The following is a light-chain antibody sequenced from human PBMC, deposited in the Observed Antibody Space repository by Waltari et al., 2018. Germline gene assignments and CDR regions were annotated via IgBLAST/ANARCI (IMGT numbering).Light chain of an antibody. CDR3: CFYTSRFYV. J-gene: IGLJ1*01. CDR1: SSDVGTNNR. CDR2: EVT. Sequence: QSALTQPPSVSGTPGQSVTLSFTGTSSDVGTNNRLSWYQQSPGLAPKLLIYEVTNRPSGVPDRFSGTKSGNTASLTISGLQAEDEADYYCCFYTSRFYVFGPGTKVTVL. V-gene: IGLV2-18*01.